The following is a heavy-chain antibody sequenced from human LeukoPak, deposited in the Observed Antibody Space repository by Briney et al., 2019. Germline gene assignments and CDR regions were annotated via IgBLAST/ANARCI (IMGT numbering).Heavy chain of an antibody. CDR2: IYYNGDT. CDR3: ARVLRAASWRSYDY. CDR1: GGSVSNSLYY. Sequence: SETLSLTCTVSGGSVSNSLYYWSWIRQPPGKGLEWIGYIYYNGDTNYSPSLKSRVIISIDTSSNQFSLRLNSMTAADTAVYYCARVLRAASWRSYDYWGQGSLVTVSS. D-gene: IGHD5-18*01. J-gene: IGHJ4*02. V-gene: IGHV4-61*01.